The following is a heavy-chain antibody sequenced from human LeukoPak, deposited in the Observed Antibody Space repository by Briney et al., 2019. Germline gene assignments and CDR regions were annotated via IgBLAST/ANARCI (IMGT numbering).Heavy chain of an antibody. D-gene: IGHD5-18*01. CDR2: ISSSSSYI. CDR1: GSTFSSYS. Sequence: GGSLRLSCAASGSTFSSYSMNWVRQAPGKGLEWVSSISSSSSYIYYADSVKGRFTISRDNAKNSLYLQMNSLRAEDTAVYYCARRRRGYSYGHYGMDVWGQGTTVTVSS. J-gene: IGHJ6*02. CDR3: ARRRRGYSYGHYGMDV. V-gene: IGHV3-21*01.